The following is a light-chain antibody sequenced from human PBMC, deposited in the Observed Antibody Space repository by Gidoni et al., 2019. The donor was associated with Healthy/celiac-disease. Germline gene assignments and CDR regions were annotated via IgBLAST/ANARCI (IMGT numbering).Light chain of an antibody. CDR3: QQYNNWPLT. CDR2: GAS. CDR1: QSVSSN. Sequence: EFVMTQSPATLSVSPGERATLSCRASQSVSSNLAWYQQKPGQAPRLLIYGASTRATGIPARFSGSGSGTEFTLTISSLQSEDFAVYYCQQYNNWPLTFGGGTKVEIK. V-gene: IGKV3-15*01. J-gene: IGKJ4*01.